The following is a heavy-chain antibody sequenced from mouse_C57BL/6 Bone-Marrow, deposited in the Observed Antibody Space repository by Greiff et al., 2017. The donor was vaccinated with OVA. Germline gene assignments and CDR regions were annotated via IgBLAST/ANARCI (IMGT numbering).Heavy chain of an antibody. CDR2: INPNNGGT. V-gene: IGHV1-22*01. Sequence: DVKLVESGPELVKPGASVKMSCKASGYTFTDYNMHWVKQSHGKSLEWIGYINPNNGGTSYNQKFKGKATLTVNKSSSTAYMELRSLTSEDAAVYYCARRYDYDYWGQGTTLTVSS. CDR3: ARRYDYDY. D-gene: IGHD2-4*01. CDR1: GYTFTDYN. J-gene: IGHJ2*01.